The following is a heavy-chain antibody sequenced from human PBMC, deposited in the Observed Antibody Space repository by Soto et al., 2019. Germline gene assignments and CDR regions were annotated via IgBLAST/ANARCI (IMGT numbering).Heavy chain of an antibody. CDR2: INSGGTVA. V-gene: IGHV3-23*01. CDR3: AISTVGFGGLFVIPSDY. J-gene: IGHJ4*02. D-gene: IGHD3-16*02. Sequence: EVQLLESGGGLVQPGGSLRLSCAASGFTYESYAMSWVRQAPGKGLEWVSGINSGGTVANYADSVKGRFAISRDNSKNTLSLEMNSLRADDTGLYYCAISTVGFGGLFVIPSDYWGQGTLVTVSS. CDR1: GFTYESYA.